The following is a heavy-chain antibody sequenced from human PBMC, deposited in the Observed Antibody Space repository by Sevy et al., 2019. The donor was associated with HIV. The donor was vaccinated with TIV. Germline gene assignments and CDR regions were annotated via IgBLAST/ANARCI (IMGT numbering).Heavy chain of an antibody. CDR1: GGSVSSGSYY. CDR2: IYYSGST. J-gene: IGHJ4*02. CDR3: ARVRAGYSGIGGFDY. V-gene: IGHV4-61*01. Sequence: SETLSLTCTVSGGSVSSGSYYWSWIRQPPGKGLEWIGYIYYSGSTNHNPSLKRRVTISVDTSKNQFSLKLNSVTAADTAVYYCARVRAGYSGIGGFDYWGQGTLVTVSS. D-gene: IGHD5-12*01.